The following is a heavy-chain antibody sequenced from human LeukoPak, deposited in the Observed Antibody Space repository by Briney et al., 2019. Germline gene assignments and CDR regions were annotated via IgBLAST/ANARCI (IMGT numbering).Heavy chain of an antibody. V-gene: IGHV3-53*01. CDR2: IYSDGST. Sequence: PGGSLRLSCAASAFTVTGNIMSWVRQAPGKGLEWVSVIYSDGSTYFVGSVKGRFTSSRDNSKNTLYLQMNNVRVEDTGVYYCAARGGGYYYGMDIWGQGTTVTVSS. CDR3: AARGGGYYYGMDI. D-gene: IGHD3-16*01. CDR1: AFTVTGNI. J-gene: IGHJ6*02.